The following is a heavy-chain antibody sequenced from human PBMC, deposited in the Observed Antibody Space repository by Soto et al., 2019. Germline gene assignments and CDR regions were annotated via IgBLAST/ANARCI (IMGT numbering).Heavy chain of an antibody. CDR3: ARDLAEYSSSSKGEGWFEP. CDR1: GGSISSGGYS. J-gene: IGHJ5*02. D-gene: IGHD6-6*01. Sequence: PSETLSLTCAVSGGSISSGGYSWSWIRQPPWKGLEWIGYIYHSGSTYYNPSLKSRVTISVDRSKNQFSLNLSSVPAADTAVYYCARDLAEYSSSSKGEGWFEPWGQGTLVTVSS. CDR2: IYHSGST. V-gene: IGHV4-30-2*01.